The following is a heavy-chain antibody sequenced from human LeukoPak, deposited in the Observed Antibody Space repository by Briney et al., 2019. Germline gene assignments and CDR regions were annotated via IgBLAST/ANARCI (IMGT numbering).Heavy chain of an antibody. CDR1: GYTFTSYG. CDR2: ISAYNGNT. CDR3: ADVLAIAAAGEGAFDI. Sequence: ASVKVSCKASGYTFTSYGISWVRQAPGQGLEWMGWISAYNGNTNYAQKLQGRVTMTTDTSTSTAYMELSSLRSEDTAVYYCADVLAIAAAGEGAFDIWGQGTMVTVSS. V-gene: IGHV1-18*01. J-gene: IGHJ3*02. D-gene: IGHD6-13*01.